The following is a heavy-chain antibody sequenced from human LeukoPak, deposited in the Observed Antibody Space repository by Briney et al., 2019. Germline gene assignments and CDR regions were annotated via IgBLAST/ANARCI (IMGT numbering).Heavy chain of an antibody. CDR1: GFTFSTYW. Sequence: PGGSLRLSCAASGFTFSTYWMSWVRQAPGKGLEWVANIKHDGSEKYYVDSVKGRFTISRDNAKNSLYLQMNSLRAEDTALYYCARDDVTRGWHEGYWGQGTLVTVSS. CDR3: ARDDVTRGWHEGY. D-gene: IGHD6-19*01. J-gene: IGHJ4*02. V-gene: IGHV3-7*01. CDR2: IKHDGSEK.